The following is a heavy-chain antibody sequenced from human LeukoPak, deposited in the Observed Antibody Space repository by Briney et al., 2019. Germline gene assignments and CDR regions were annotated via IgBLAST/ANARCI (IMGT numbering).Heavy chain of an antibody. V-gene: IGHV4-31*03. CDR3: ARDGDYQASGSVFFDF. CDR2: IYHGGAA. J-gene: IGHJ4*02. D-gene: IGHD3-10*01. CDR1: GGSISSGGFY. Sequence: SETLSLTCTVSGGSISSGGFYWSWIRQPPGQGLEWIGYIYHGGAAYYNPSLKSRLRMSVDTSENRFSLHLNSVTAADTALYYCARDGDYQASGSVFFDFWGQGILVTVSS.